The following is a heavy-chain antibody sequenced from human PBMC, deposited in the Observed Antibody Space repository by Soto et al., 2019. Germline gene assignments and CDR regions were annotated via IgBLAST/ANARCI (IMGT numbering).Heavy chain of an antibody. J-gene: IGHJ4*02. CDR3: ARIWGYYGSGSYFFDY. Sequence: ASVKVSCKASGYIFTSYYMHWVRQAPGQGLEWMGIINPSGGSTSYAQKFQGRVTMTRDTSTSTVYMELSSLRSEDTAVYYCARIWGYYGSGSYFFDYWGQGTLVTVSS. V-gene: IGHV1-46*03. D-gene: IGHD3-10*01. CDR2: INPSGGST. CDR1: GYIFTSYY.